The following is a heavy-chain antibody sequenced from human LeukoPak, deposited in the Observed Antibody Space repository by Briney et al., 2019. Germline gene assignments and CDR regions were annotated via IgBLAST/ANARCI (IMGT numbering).Heavy chain of an antibody. V-gene: IGHV4-59*01. J-gene: IGHJ5*02. D-gene: IGHD1-14*01. Sequence: SDTLSLTCTVSGGSISSYYWSWIRQPPGKGLEWIGYIYYSGSTNYNPSLKSRVTISVDTSKNQSSLKLSSVTAAHTAVYYCARDMNDHIFDPWGQGTLVTVSS. CDR3: ARDMNDHIFDP. CDR1: GGSISSYY. CDR2: IYYSGST.